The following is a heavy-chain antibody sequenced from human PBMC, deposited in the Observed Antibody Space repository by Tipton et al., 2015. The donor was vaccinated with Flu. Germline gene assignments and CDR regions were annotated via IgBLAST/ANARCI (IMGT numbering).Heavy chain of an antibody. J-gene: IGHJ3*02. V-gene: IGHV4-39*07. Sequence: TLSLTCTVSGGSISSSSYYWGWIRQPPGKELEWIGRIYTSGSTNYNPSLKSRVTMSVDTSKNQFSLKLSSVTAADTAVYYCARVTYDSDAFDIWGQGTMVTVSS. D-gene: IGHD3-16*01. CDR2: IYTSGST. CDR3: ARVTYDSDAFDI. CDR1: GGSISSSSYY.